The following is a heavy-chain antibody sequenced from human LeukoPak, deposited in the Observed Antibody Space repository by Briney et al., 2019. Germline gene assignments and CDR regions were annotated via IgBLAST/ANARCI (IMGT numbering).Heavy chain of an antibody. CDR1: GGSISSYH. CDR3: ARGSGPGYYYGSGSYQRY. Sequence: SETLSLTCTVSGGSISSYHWSWIRQPPGKGLEWIGYIFYSGSTNYNPSLKSRLTISLDTSKNQFSLNLSSVTAADTAVYYCARGSGPGYYYGSGSYQRYWGRGTLVTVSS. V-gene: IGHV4-59*12. J-gene: IGHJ4*02. D-gene: IGHD3-10*01. CDR2: IFYSGST.